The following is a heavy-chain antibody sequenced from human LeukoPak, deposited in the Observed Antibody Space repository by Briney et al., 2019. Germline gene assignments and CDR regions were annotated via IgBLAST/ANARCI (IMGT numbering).Heavy chain of an antibody. CDR2: INPNSGGT. J-gene: IGHJ4*02. V-gene: IGHV1-2*02. D-gene: IGHD1-26*01. Sequence: ASVKVSCKASGYTFTSYGISWVRQAPGQGLEWMGWINPNSGGTNYAQKFQGRVTMTRDTSISTAYMELSRLRSDDTAVYCCAILGSGSENYWGQGTLVTVSS. CDR3: AILGSGSENY. CDR1: GYTFTSYG.